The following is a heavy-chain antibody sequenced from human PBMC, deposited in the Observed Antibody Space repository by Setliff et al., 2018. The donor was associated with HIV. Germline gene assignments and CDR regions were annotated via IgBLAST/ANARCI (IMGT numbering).Heavy chain of an antibody. CDR2: IDPNGGAT. D-gene: IGHD2-2*01. CDR1: GYTFTNYY. CDR3: ARAGGGATDQAFDI. J-gene: IGHJ3*02. V-gene: IGHV1-46*01. Sequence: ASVKVSCKASGYTFTNYYMHWVRQAPGQGLEWLGIIDPNGGATNNAQKLQARLTVTTDTSTGTLYMELSNLRSDDSAVYYCARAGGGATDQAFDIWGQGTMVTVSS.